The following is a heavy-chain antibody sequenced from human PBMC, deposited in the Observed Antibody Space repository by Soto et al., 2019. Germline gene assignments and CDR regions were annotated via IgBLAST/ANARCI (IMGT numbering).Heavy chain of an antibody. CDR1: GYTSCNFW. CDR3: ARRPRSSSCIDY. D-gene: IGHD6-13*01. J-gene: IGHJ4*02. Sequence: PGHSLKISCQCSGYTSCNFWIGWVRQLPGKGLEWMGIIYPGDHETRYSPSFHGKVTISADKSINTAHLQWNSLEASDTASYFCARRPRSSSCIDYWGQGALVTVSS. V-gene: IGHV5-51*01. CDR2: IYPGDHET.